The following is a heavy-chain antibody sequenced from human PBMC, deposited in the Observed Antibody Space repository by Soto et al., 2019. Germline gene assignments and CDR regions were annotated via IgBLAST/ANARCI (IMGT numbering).Heavy chain of an antibody. J-gene: IGHJ4*02. CDR1: GFTFSSYW. Sequence: GGSLRLSCAASGFTFSSYWMHWVRQAPGKGLVWVSRINSDGSSTSYADSVKGRFTISRDDAKNTLYLQMNSLRAEDTAVYYCARDGVATIKGGPDYWGQGTLVTVSS. V-gene: IGHV3-74*01. CDR2: INSDGSST. D-gene: IGHD5-12*01. CDR3: ARDGVATIKGGPDY.